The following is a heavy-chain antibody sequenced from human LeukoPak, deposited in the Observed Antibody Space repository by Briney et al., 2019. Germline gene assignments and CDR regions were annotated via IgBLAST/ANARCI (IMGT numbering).Heavy chain of an antibody. D-gene: IGHD3-16*01. V-gene: IGHV3-30*03. CDR1: GFTLSMYG. Sequence: GGSLRLSCVISGFTLSMYGMHWVRQAPGKGLEWVAVISPDGSGKNYVDSVEGRFTISRDNSKNTLYVQMNSLRAEDTAVYFCARGYDSNLDYYYYMDVWGKGTTVTVSS. CDR2: ISPDGSGK. CDR3: ARGYDSNLDYYYYMDV. J-gene: IGHJ6*03.